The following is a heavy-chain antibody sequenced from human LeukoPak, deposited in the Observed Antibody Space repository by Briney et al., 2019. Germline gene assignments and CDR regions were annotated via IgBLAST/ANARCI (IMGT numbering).Heavy chain of an antibody. CDR3: AKVSHLNWFDP. CDR2: ISTSSIYI. V-gene: IGHV3-21*04. Sequence: AGGSLRLSCAASGFTFSTYSMNWVRQAPGKGLEWVSSISTSSIYIYYADSIKGRFTISRDNAKNSLYLQMNSLRAEDTAVYYCAKVSHLNWFDPWGQGTLVTVSS. J-gene: IGHJ5*02. CDR1: GFTFSTYS.